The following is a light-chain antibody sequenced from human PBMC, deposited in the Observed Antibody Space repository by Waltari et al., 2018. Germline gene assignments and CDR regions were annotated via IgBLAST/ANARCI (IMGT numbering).Light chain of an antibody. CDR2: DVS. J-gene: IGLJ1*01. Sequence: QSALTQPASVSGSPGQSITISCPGTSSDGGGYNYVSWYQQHPGKAPKLMIYDVSKRPSGFSNRFSGSKSGNTASLTISGLQAEDEADYYCSSYTSSSVYVFGTGTKVTVL. CDR1: SSDGGGYNY. CDR3: SSYTSSSVYV. V-gene: IGLV2-14*01.